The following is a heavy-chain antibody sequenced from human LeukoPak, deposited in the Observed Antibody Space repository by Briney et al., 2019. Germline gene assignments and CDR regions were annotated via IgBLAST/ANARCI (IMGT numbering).Heavy chain of an antibody. D-gene: IGHD5-24*01. CDR3: ARDLGYNYDY. V-gene: IGHV4-59*01. CDR1: GGSISSYY. J-gene: IGHJ4*02. CDR2: IYYSGST. Sequence: SETLSLTCTVSGGSISSYYWSWIRQPPGKGPEWIGYIYYSGSTNYNPSLKSRVTISVDTSKNQFSLKLSSVTAADTAVYYCARDLGYNYDYWGQGTLVTVSS.